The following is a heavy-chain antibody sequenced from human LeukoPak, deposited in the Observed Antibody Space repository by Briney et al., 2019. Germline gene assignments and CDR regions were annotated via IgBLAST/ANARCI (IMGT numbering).Heavy chain of an antibody. CDR3: ARWAGIVVVTATPFYDY. V-gene: IGHV5-51*01. D-gene: IGHD2-21*02. CDR2: IYPGDSDT. CDR1: GYSFTSYW. Sequence: GESLKISCKGSGYSFTSYWIGWVRQMPGKGLEWMGIIYPGDSDTRYSPSFQGQVTISADKSISTAYLQWSSLKASDTAMYYCARWAGIVVVTATPFYDYWGQGTLVTVSS. J-gene: IGHJ4*02.